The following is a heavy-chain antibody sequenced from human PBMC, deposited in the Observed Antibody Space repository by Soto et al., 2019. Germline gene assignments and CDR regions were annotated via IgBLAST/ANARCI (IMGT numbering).Heavy chain of an antibody. CDR1: GVTFSSYA. V-gene: IGHV1-69*06. D-gene: IGHD5-12*01. CDR3: ASDIRKGYSGFQTEYYYYYGMDV. J-gene: IGHJ6*02. Sequence: SVKVSCKASGVTFSSYAISWVRQAPGQGLEWMGGIIPIFGTANYAQKFQGRVTITADKSTSTAYMELSSLRSEDTAVYYCASDIRKGYSGFQTEYYYYYGMDVWGQGTTVTVSS. CDR2: IIPIFGTA.